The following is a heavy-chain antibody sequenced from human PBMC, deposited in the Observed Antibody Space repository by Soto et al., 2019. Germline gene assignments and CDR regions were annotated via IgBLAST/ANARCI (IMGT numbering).Heavy chain of an antibody. Sequence: SETLSLTCTVCGGSISSYYWSWIRQPPGKGLEWIGYIYYSGSTNYNPSLKSRVTISVDTSKNQFSLKLSSVTAADTAVYYCARELFGRSVWFHPWGQGTLVTVS. CDR3: ARELFGRSVWFHP. CDR2: IYYSGST. V-gene: IGHV4-59*01. D-gene: IGHD3-10*01. CDR1: GGSISSYY. J-gene: IGHJ5*02.